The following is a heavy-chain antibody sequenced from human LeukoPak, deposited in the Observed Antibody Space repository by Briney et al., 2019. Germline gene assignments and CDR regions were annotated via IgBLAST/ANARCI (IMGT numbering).Heavy chain of an antibody. D-gene: IGHD3-22*01. CDR1: GFTFSSYS. Sequence: GGSLRLSCAASGFTFSSYSMNWVRQAPGKGLEWVSSISSSSSYIYYADSVRGRFTISRDNAKNSLYLQMNRLRAEDTAVYYCARDPRYYYDSSGQNWGQGTLVTVSS. J-gene: IGHJ4*02. V-gene: IGHV3-21*01. CDR2: ISSSSSYI. CDR3: ARDPRYYYDSSGQN.